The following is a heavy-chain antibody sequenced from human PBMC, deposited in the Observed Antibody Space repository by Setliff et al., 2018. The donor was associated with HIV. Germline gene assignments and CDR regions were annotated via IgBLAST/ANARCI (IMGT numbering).Heavy chain of an antibody. CDR3: ARDYLHVFDI. Sequence: GASVKVSCKASGYRFTDYYIHWVRQAPGQGLEWMGWINPNSGGTNYAQKFQGRVTMTRDTSISTAYMELSGLTSDDSAVYYCARDYLHVFDIWGQGTMVTVS. CDR1: GYRFTDYY. V-gene: IGHV1-2*02. J-gene: IGHJ3*02. CDR2: INPNSGGT.